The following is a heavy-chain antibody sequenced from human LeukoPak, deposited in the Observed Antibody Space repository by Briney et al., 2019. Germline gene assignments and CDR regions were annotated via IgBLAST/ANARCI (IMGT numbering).Heavy chain of an antibody. J-gene: IGHJ3*02. CDR1: GYTFTSYA. D-gene: IGHD3-22*01. V-gene: IGHV1-18*01. CDR3: AREYYYDSSGYYGVKAFDI. Sequence: ASVKVSCKASGYTFTSYAISWVRQAPGQGLEWMGWISAYNGNTNYAQKLQGRVTMTTDTSTSTAYMELSSLRSEDTAVYYCAREYYYDSSGYYGVKAFDIWGQGTTVTVSS. CDR2: ISAYNGNT.